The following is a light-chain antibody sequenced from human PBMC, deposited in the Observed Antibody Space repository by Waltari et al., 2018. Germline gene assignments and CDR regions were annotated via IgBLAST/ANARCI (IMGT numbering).Light chain of an antibody. CDR2: EDT. CDR3: GTWDSSLSGAV. J-gene: IGLJ7*01. Sequence: QSVLTQPPSVSAAPGQRVTLPCSGGSSNIGQNYVSWYRQFPGSAPKLLIHEDTERPAGVPGRFSGSKSGTSATLDITGLQPGDEAEYYCGTWDSSLSGAVFGGGTLLTVL. V-gene: IGLV1-51*02. CDR1: SSNIGQNY.